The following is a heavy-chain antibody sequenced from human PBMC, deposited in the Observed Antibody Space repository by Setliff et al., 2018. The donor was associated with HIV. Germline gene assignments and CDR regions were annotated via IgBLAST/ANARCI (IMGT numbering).Heavy chain of an antibody. CDR1: GYTFASQSHD. D-gene: IGHD1-26*01. V-gene: IGHV1-3*01. CDR3: ANGGSGDQFDY. CDR2: INLVTGKT. Sequence: ASVKVSCKASGYTFASQSHDLHWVRQVPGQGLEWMGWINLVTGKTAYLQKFQGRVTITKDTSASTAYLGMSSLSSEDTAVYYCANGGSGDQFDYWGQGTLVTVSS. J-gene: IGHJ4*02.